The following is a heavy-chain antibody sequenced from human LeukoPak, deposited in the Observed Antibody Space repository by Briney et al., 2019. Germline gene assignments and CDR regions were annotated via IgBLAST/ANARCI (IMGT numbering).Heavy chain of an antibody. CDR1: GYTFTSYG. J-gene: IGHJ3*02. D-gene: IGHD3-10*01. V-gene: IGHV1-18*01. Sequence: GASVKVSCKASGYTFTSYGISWVRQAPGQGLEWMGWISAYNGNTNYAQKLQGRVTMTTDTSTSTAYMKLRSLRSDDTAVYYCASSGVTMVRGVITAFDIWGQGTMVTVSS. CDR3: ASSGVTMVRGVITAFDI. CDR2: ISAYNGNT.